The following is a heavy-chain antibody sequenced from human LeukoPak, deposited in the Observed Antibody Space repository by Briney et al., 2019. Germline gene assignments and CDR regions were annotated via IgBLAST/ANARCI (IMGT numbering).Heavy chain of an antibody. J-gene: IGHJ4*02. V-gene: IGHV4-34*01. Sequence: SETLSLTCAVYGGSFSGYYWSWIRQPPGKGLEWIGEINHSGSTNYNPSLKSRVTISVDTSKNQFSLKLSSVTAADTAVYYCARVWGRGYSYVDYWGQGTLVTVSS. CDR1: GGSFSGYY. D-gene: IGHD5-18*01. CDR2: INHSGST. CDR3: ARVWGRGYSYVDY.